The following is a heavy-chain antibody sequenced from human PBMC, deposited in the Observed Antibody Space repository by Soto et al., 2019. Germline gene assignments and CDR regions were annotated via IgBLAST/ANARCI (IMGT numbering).Heavy chain of an antibody. Sequence: SETLSLTCTVSGGSISSYYWSWIRQPPWKGLEWIGYIYYSGSTNYNPSLKSRVTISVDTSRNQFSLKLSSVTAADTAVYYCARLFKDGATNWFDPWGQGTLVTVSS. CDR2: IYYSGST. V-gene: IGHV4-59*01. J-gene: IGHJ5*02. CDR3: ARLFKDGATNWFDP. CDR1: GGSISSYY. D-gene: IGHD2-8*01.